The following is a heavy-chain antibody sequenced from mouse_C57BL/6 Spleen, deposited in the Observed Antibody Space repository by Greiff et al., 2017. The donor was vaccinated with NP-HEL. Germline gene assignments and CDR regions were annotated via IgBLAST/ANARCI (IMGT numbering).Heavy chain of an antibody. J-gene: IGHJ2*01. D-gene: IGHD1-1*01. CDR1: GYTFTDYY. V-gene: IGHV1-19*01. Sequence: DVKLVESGPVLVKPGASVKMSCKASGYTFTDYYMNWVKQSHGKSLEWIGVINPYNGGTSYNQKFKGKATLTVDKSSSTAYMELNSLTSEDSAVYYCAREGDYYGSDYWGQGTTLTVSS. CDR2: INPYNGGT. CDR3: AREGDYYGSDY.